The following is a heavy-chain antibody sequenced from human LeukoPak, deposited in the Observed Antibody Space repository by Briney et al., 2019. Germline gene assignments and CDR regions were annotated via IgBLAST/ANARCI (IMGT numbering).Heavy chain of an antibody. V-gene: IGHV3-73*01. D-gene: IGHD6-13*01. J-gene: IGHJ4*02. CDR3: TRHLDGIAAYDY. CDR2: IGSKAFNYAT. Sequence: GGSLRLFCAASGFTFSGCAVHWVRQAPGKGLEWVGRIGSKAFNYATVYAASVEGRFTISRDDSKHTAFLQMNSLKTEDTAVYYCTRHLDGIAAYDYWGQGSLVTVSS. CDR1: GFTFSGCA.